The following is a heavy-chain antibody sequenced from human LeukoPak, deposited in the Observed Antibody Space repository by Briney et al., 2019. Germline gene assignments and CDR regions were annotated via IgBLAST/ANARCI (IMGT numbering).Heavy chain of an antibody. V-gene: IGHV3-21*01. CDR1: GFTFSSYS. Sequence: GGSLRLSCAASGFTFSSYSMNWVRQAPGKGLEWVSSISSSSYIYHADSVKGRFTISRDNAKNSLYLQMNSLRAEDTAVYYCARDGGILVYAFDIWGQGTMVIVSS. J-gene: IGHJ3*02. CDR2: ISSSSYI. D-gene: IGHD2-15*01. CDR3: ARDGGILVYAFDI.